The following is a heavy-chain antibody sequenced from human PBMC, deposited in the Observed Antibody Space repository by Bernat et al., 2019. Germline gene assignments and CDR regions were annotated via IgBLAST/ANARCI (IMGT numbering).Heavy chain of an antibody. CDR2: ISYDGSNK. V-gene: IGHV3-30*03. D-gene: IGHD2-2*01. Sequence: QVQLVESGGGVVQPGRSLRLSCAASGFTFSSYGMHWVRQAPGKGLEWVAVISYDGSNKYYADSVKGRFTLSRDNSKNTLYLQMNSLRAEDTAVYYCAASPPPGYFDYWGQGTLVTVSS. J-gene: IGHJ4*02. CDR3: AASPPPGYFDY. CDR1: GFTFSSYG.